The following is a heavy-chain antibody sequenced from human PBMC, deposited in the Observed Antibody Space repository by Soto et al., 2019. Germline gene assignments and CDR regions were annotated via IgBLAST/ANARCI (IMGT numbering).Heavy chain of an antibody. CDR3: ARAPTVTGNYYYHDYKDV. J-gene: IGHJ6*03. Sequence: ASVKVSCKASGYTFTSYYMHWVRQAPGQGLEWMGIINPSGGSTSYAQKFQGRVTMTRDTSTSTVYMELSSLRSEDTAVYYCARAPTVTGNYYYHDYKDVSGKGTTVTVSS. D-gene: IGHD4-4*01. V-gene: IGHV1-46*03. CDR2: INPSGGST. CDR1: GYTFTSYY.